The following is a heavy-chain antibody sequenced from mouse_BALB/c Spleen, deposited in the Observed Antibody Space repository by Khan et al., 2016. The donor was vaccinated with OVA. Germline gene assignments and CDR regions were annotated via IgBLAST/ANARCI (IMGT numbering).Heavy chain of an antibody. CDR1: GYTFTSYW. D-gene: IGHD6-2*01. Sequence: DLVKPGASVKLSCKASGYTFTSYWINWIKQRPGQGLEWIGRVSPGSGSPYYNEIFKGKATVTVDKSSSTAYIQLNSPSSEDSAVYCLKTANTDCNSLSAMDKWGQGTTLTVSS. V-gene: IGHV1S41*01. J-gene: IGHJ4*01. CDR2: VSPGSGSP. CDR3: KTANTDCNSLSAMDK.